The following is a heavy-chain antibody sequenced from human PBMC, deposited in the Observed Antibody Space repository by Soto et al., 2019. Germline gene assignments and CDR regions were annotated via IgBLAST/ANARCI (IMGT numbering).Heavy chain of an antibody. V-gene: IGHV1-46*02. CDR1: GFTFNNYF. CDR2: ISPYDGST. CDR3: ARGDGRGSTGFYYYYGMDV. D-gene: IGHD1-26*01. J-gene: IGHJ6*02. Sequence: QVQLVQSGAEVKKPGASVKVSCKASGFTFNNYFFHWVRQAPRQGLERMGIISPYDGSTNYEQSLQGRVTMTSDTSTSTVYMELSSLRSEDTAVYYCARGDGRGSTGFYYYYGMDVWGHGTTVTVSS.